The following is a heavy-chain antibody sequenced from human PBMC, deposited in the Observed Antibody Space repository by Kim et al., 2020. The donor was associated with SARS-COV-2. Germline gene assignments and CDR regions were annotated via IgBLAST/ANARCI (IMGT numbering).Heavy chain of an antibody. J-gene: IGHJ4*02. CDR1: GGSFSGYY. CDR3: AREGEPYCGGDCPVDY. CDR2: INHSGST. V-gene: IGHV4-34*01. D-gene: IGHD2-21*02. Sequence: SETLSLTCAVYGGSFSGYYWSWIRQPPGKGLEWIGEINHSGSTNYNPSLKSRVTISVDTSKNQFSLKLSSVTAADTAVYYCAREGEPYCGGDCPVDYWGQGTLVTVSS.